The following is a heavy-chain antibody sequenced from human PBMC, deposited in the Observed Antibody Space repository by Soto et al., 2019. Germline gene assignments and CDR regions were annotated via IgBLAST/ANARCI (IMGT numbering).Heavy chain of an antibody. CDR3: AKDSLAIPEGGYDY. CDR2: ISGSGGST. CDR1: GFTFSSYA. V-gene: IGHV3-23*01. D-gene: IGHD5-12*01. J-gene: IGHJ4*02. Sequence: GGSLRLSCAASGFTFSSYAMSWVRQAPGKGLEWVSAISGSGGSTYYADSVKGRFTISRDNSKNTLYLQMNSLRAEDTAVYYCAKDSLAIPEGGYDYWGQGTLVTVSS.